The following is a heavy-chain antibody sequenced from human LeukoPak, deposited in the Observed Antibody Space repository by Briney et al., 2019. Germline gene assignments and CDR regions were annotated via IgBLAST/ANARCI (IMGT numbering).Heavy chain of an antibody. Sequence: GGSLRLSCAASGFTFDDYAMHWVRQAPGKGLEWVSSISWNSGSIGYADSVKGRFTISRDNAKNSLYLQMNSLRAEDLAVYYCAKDIRSYGSGTYLDHWGQGSLVTVSS. D-gene: IGHD3-10*01. J-gene: IGHJ4*02. CDR3: AKDIRSYGSGTYLDH. V-gene: IGHV3-9*03. CDR1: GFTFDDYA. CDR2: ISWNSGSI.